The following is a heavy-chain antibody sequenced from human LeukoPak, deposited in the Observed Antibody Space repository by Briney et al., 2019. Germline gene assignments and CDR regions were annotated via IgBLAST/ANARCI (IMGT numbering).Heavy chain of an antibody. D-gene: IGHD3-10*01. CDR1: GVSISSSNW. Sequence: ASETLSLTCAVSGVSISSSNWWSWVRQPPGKGLEWIGEIYHSGSTNYNPSLKSRATISVDKSKNQFSLKLSSVTAADTAVYYCASYGSGSYYYGMDVWGKGTTVTVSS. CDR2: IYHSGST. J-gene: IGHJ6*04. V-gene: IGHV4-4*02. CDR3: ASYGSGSYYYGMDV.